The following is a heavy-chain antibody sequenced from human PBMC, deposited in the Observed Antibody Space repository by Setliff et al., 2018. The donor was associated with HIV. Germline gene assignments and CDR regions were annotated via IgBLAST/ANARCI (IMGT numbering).Heavy chain of an antibody. CDR1: GDSLSSGSFY. V-gene: IGHV4-31*03. Sequence: SETLSLTCTVSGDSLSSGSFYWSWIRQHPGKGPEWIGYVYYTGTTSYNASLKSRTLISVDTSKNQFFLKMSSVTAADTAVYFCARGWHFDLWGRGTLVTVSS. CDR2: VYYTGTT. CDR3: ARGWHFDL. J-gene: IGHJ2*01.